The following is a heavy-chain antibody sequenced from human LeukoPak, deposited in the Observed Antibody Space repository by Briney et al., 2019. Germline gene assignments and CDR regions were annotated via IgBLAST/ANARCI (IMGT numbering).Heavy chain of an antibody. Sequence: GASVKVSCKASGYTFTSYYMHWVRQAPGQGLEWMGGIIPIFGTANYAQKFQGRVTITADESTSTAYMELSSLRSEDTAVYYCASDCSSTSCLRAFDIWGQGTMVTVSS. CDR1: GYTFTSYY. J-gene: IGHJ3*02. V-gene: IGHV1-69*13. D-gene: IGHD2-2*01. CDR2: IIPIFGTA. CDR3: ASDCSSTSCLRAFDI.